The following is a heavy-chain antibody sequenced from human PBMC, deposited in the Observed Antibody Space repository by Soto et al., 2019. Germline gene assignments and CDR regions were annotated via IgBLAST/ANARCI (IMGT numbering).Heavy chain of an antibody. CDR2: IYYSGST. CDR3: ARGYSSSGEDWFDP. D-gene: IGHD6-13*01. Sequence: SETLSLTCTVSGGSISSYYWSWIRQPPGKGLEWIGYIYYSGSTNYNPSPKSRVTISVDTSKNQFSLKLSSVTAADTAVYYCARGYSSSGEDWFDPWGQGTLVTVSS. V-gene: IGHV4-59*01. CDR1: GGSISSYY. J-gene: IGHJ5*02.